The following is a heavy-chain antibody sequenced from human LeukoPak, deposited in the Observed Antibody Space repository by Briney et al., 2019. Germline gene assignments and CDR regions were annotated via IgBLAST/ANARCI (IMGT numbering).Heavy chain of an antibody. J-gene: IGHJ6*02. D-gene: IGHD4-23*01. Sequence: PGGSLRLPCAASGFTFSHYSMNWVRQAPGKGLEWVPSISSDSRYIYYADSLKGRFTISRDNAKNSLYLQMNSLRAEDTAVYYCATDYAGNSLWYYYGLGVWGQGTTVTVSS. V-gene: IGHV3-21*01. CDR2: ISSDSRYI. CDR1: GFTFSHYS. CDR3: ATDYAGNSLWYYYGLGV.